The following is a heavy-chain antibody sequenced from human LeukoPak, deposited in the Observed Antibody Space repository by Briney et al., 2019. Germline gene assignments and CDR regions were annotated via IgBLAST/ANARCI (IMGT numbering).Heavy chain of an antibody. J-gene: IGHJ5*02. D-gene: IGHD6-13*01. Sequence: SQTLSLTCAISGDSVSSNSSAWNWTRHSPSRGLEWLVRTYYRYKWYNDYTVSVKSRITIIPVTFKNQFSLQLNSVTPEDTAVYSGEREEYSSSWMPVNWFDPGGQGTRVIVSS. V-gene: IGHV6-1*01. CDR1: GDSVSSNSSA. CDR2: TYYRYKWYN. CDR3: EREEYSSSWMPVNWFDP.